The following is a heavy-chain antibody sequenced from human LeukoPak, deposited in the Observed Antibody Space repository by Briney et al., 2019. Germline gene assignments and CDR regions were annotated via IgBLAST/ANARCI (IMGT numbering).Heavy chain of an antibody. J-gene: IGHJ4*02. Sequence: GASVKVSCKASGYTFTSYYMHWVRQAPGQGLEWMGIINPSGGSTSYAQKFQGRVTMTRDMSTSTVYMELSSLRSEDTAVYYCAGDDYGGKNFDYWGRGTLVTVSS. V-gene: IGHV1-46*01. D-gene: IGHD4-23*01. CDR3: AGDDYGGKNFDY. CDR2: INPSGGST. CDR1: GYTFTSYY.